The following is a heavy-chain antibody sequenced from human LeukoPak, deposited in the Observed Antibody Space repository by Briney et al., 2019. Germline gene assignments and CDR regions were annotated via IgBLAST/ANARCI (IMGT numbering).Heavy chain of an antibody. Sequence: SETLSLTCTVSGGSTSSYYWSWIRQPPGKGLEWIGYIYYSGSTNYNPSLKSRVTISVDTSKNQFSLKLSSVTAADTAVYYCARDLSHWGQGTLVTVSS. CDR3: ARDLSH. D-gene: IGHD5/OR15-5a*01. CDR2: IYYSGST. CDR1: GGSTSSYY. V-gene: IGHV4-59*01. J-gene: IGHJ4*02.